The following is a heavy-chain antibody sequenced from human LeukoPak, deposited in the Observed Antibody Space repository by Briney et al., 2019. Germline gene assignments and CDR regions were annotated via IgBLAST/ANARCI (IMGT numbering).Heavy chain of an antibody. CDR3: ARAYDVFTVYFDY. Sequence: ASVKVSCKASGYTFTGYYMHWVRQAPGQGLEWMGWINPNSGGTNFAQKFQGRVTMTRDTSISTAYMELSRLRSDDTAVYYCARAYDVFTVYFDYWGQGTLVTVSS. CDR2: INPNSGGT. CDR1: GYTFTGYY. D-gene: IGHD3/OR15-3a*01. V-gene: IGHV1-2*02. J-gene: IGHJ4*02.